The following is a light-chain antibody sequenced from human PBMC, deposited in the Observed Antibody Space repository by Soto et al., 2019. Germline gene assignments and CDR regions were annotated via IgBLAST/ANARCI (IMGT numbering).Light chain of an antibody. V-gene: IGLV2-23*01. CDR3: CSYAPSDTLV. Sequence: QPVLTQPASVSGSPGQSITISCTGTSSDVGSYDLVSWYQQHPGKAPKLMIYEGSQRPSGVSNRFSGSKSGNTASLTISGLQAEDEADYYCCSYAPSDTLVFGGGTKVTVL. J-gene: IGLJ2*01. CDR1: SSDVGSYDL. CDR2: EGS.